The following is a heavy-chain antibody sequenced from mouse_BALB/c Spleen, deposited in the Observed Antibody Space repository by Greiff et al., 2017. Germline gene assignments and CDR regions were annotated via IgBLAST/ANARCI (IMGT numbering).Heavy chain of an antibody. D-gene: IGHD2-14*01. CDR3: ASNYRYDVEAMDY. Sequence: QVQLQQSGPGLVPPSQSLSITCTVSGFSLTSYGVHWVRQSPGKGLEWLVVIWSGGSTDYNAAFISRLSISKDNSKSQVFFKMNSLQTNDTAIYYDASNYRYDVEAMDYWGQGTSVTVSS. V-gene: IGHV2-2*02. CDR2: IWSGGST. CDR1: GFSLTSYG. J-gene: IGHJ4*01.